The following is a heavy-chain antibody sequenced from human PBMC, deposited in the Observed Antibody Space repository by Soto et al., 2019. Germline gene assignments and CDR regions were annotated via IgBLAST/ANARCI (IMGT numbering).Heavy chain of an antibody. V-gene: IGHV3-20*04. J-gene: IGHJ3*01. CDR3: ARDGGVVVAVDAFDV. D-gene: IGHD6-19*01. CDR1: GFTFDDHG. CDR2: ITWNGATT. Sequence: EVQLVESGGGVVRPGGSLRLSCAASGFTFDDHGMTWVRQAPGKGLEWVSGITWNGATTGYADSVKGRFTISRDNAKNCLYLQMNSLGVEDTALYYCARDGGVVVAVDAFDVWGQGTMVTVSS.